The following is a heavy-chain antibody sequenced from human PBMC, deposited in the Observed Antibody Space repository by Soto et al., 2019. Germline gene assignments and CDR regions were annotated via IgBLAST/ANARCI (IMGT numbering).Heavy chain of an antibody. CDR1: GGSISSGGYY. J-gene: IGHJ6*02. CDR3: ARDLQYSRLFYGMDV. Sequence: SETLSPTCTVSGGSISSGGYYWSWIRQHPGKGLEWIGYIYYSGSTYYNPSLKGRVTISVDTSKNQFSLKLSSVTAADTAVYYCARDLQYSRLFYGMDVWGQGTTVTVSS. V-gene: IGHV4-31*03. D-gene: IGHD6-13*01. CDR2: IYYSGST.